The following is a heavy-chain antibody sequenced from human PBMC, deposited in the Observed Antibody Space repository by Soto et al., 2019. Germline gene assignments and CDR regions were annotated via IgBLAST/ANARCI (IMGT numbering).Heavy chain of an antibody. V-gene: IGHV3-30-3*01. D-gene: IGHD3-9*01. Sequence: QVQLVESGGGVVQPGRSLRLSCVASGFTFSSYAMHWVRQAPGKGLEWVAVISFDGTYKFYADSVKGRFTISRDNSKNTLYLQMNSLRAEDTAVYYCASLGSVLRDFDWSLGDWGQGSLVTVSS. CDR1: GFTFSSYA. CDR2: ISFDGTYK. J-gene: IGHJ4*02. CDR3: ASLGSVLRDFDWSLGD.